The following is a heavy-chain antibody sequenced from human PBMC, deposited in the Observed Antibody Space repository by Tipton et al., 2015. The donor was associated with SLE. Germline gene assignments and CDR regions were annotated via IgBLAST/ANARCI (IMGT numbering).Heavy chain of an antibody. V-gene: IGHV4-39*01. CDR2: IYYSGTT. J-gene: IGHJ4*02. Sequence: LRLSCTVSGGAISRSSYYRGWIRQPPGKGLEWIGSIYYSGTTYYSPSLKSRVTISVDTSNNQFSLKLSSVTAADTAVYYCATYYYDTSGFDYWGQGTLVTVSS. CDR1: GGAISRSSYY. CDR3: ATYYYDTSGFDY. D-gene: IGHD3-22*01.